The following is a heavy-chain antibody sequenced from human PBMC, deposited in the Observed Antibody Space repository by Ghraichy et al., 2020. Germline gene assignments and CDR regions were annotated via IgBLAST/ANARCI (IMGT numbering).Heavy chain of an antibody. CDR2: VDHTGST. CDR3: AKWAGTAVGFNYWYFDL. D-gene: IGHD6-19*01. V-gene: IGHV4-34*01. Sequence: SETLSLTCTVYSGSFSGFHWSWIRQPPGKGLEWIGEVDHTGSTTYNPSLNSRVTISVDTSKNQISLKLTSVTAADTAVYYCAKWAGTAVGFNYWYFDLWGRGTLVTVSS. J-gene: IGHJ2*01. CDR1: SGSFSGFH.